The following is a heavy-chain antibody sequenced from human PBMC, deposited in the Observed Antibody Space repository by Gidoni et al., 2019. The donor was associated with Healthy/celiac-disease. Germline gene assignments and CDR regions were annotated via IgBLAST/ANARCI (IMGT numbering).Heavy chain of an antibody. CDR1: GGSLSSYY. CDR2: IYYSGST. Sequence: QVQLQESGPGLVKPSETLSLTCTVSGGSLSSYYWSWIRQPPGKGLEWIGYIYYSGSTNYNPSLKSRVTISVDTSKNQFSLKLSSVTAADTAVYYCARGVYSGYDRYYFDYWGQGTLVTVSS. J-gene: IGHJ4*02. D-gene: IGHD5-12*01. CDR3: ARGVYSGYDRYYFDY. V-gene: IGHV4-59*01.